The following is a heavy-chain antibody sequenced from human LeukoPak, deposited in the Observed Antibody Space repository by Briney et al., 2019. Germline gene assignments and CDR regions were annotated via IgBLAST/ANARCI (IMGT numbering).Heavy chain of an antibody. D-gene: IGHD3-22*01. Sequence: SETLSLTCTVSGGSISSGGYYWSWIRQHPGKGLEWIVYVYYSGSTYYNPSLKSRVTISVYTSKNQFSLKLSSVTAADTAVYYCARAPQTRLLLRGYFDYWGQGTLVTVSS. V-gene: IGHV4-31*03. CDR3: ARAPQTRLLLRGYFDY. J-gene: IGHJ4*02. CDR2: VYYSGST. CDR1: GGSISSGGYY.